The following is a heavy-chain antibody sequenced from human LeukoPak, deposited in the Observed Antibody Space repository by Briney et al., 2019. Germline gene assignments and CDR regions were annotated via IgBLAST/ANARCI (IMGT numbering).Heavy chain of an antibody. V-gene: IGHV3-7*01. D-gene: IGHD5-12*01. CDR1: GFTFSSYW. J-gene: IGHJ4*02. Sequence: GGSLRLSCAASGFTFSSYWMSWVRQAPGKGLEWVANIKQDGSEKYYVDSVKGRFTISRDNAKNSLYLQMNSLRAEDTAVYYCATPGGYSGYDPFDYWGQGTLVTVSS. CDR2: IKQDGSEK. CDR3: ATPGGYSGYDPFDY.